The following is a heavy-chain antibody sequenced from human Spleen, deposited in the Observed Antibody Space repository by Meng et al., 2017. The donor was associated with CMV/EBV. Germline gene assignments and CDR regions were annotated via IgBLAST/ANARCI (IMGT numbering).Heavy chain of an antibody. Sequence: GESLKISCAASGFTFSSYAMSWVRQAPGKGLEWVSAISGSGGSTYYADSVKGRFTISRDNSKNTLYLQMNSLRAEDTAVYYCARDPVGYCSSTSCYNGYWGQGTPVTVSS. CDR3: ARDPVGYCSSTSCYNGY. D-gene: IGHD2-2*02. V-gene: IGHV3-23*01. CDR2: ISGSGGST. CDR1: GFTFSSYA. J-gene: IGHJ4*02.